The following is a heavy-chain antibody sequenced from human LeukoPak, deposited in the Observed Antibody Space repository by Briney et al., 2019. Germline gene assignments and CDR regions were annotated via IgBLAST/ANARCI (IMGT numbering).Heavy chain of an antibody. D-gene: IGHD3-9*01. J-gene: IGHJ6*03. V-gene: IGHV4-59*01. Sequence: PSETLSLTCTVSGGSISSYYWSWIRQPPGKGLEWIGYIYYSGSTNYNPSLKSRVTISVDTSKNQFSLKLSSVTAADTAVYYCARAGYEYYDILTGYYYYYYYMDVWGKGTTVTISS. CDR2: IYYSGST. CDR1: GGSISSYY. CDR3: ARAGYEYYDILTGYYYYYYYMDV.